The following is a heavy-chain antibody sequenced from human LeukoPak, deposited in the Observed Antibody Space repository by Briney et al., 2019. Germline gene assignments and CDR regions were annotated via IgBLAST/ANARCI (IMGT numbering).Heavy chain of an antibody. CDR1: GFSFSKYA. V-gene: IGHV3-30*02. Sequence: QPGGSLRLSCAASGFSFSKYAMHWVRQAPGKGLKWVSFIRYDGNIKNYADSVKGRFTISRDNSKDTLYLQMNSLRAEDTAVYYCTKGDDYGANTRLPKFNWFDPWGQGALVTVSS. D-gene: IGHD4-23*01. CDR3: TKGDDYGANTRLPKFNWFDP. CDR2: IRYDGNIK. J-gene: IGHJ5*02.